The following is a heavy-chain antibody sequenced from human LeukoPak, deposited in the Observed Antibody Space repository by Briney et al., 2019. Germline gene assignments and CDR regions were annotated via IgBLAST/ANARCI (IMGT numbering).Heavy chain of an antibody. V-gene: IGHV3-48*03. CDR1: GFTFSSYE. Sequence: PGGSLRLSCAASGFTFSSYEMNWVRQAPGKGLEWVSYISSSGSTIYYADSVKGRFTISRDNAKNSLYLQMNSLRAEDTAVYYCAREYLRYGSGSYPDYWGQGTLVTVSS. CDR3: AREYLRYGSGSYPDY. J-gene: IGHJ4*02. D-gene: IGHD3-10*01. CDR2: ISSSGSTI.